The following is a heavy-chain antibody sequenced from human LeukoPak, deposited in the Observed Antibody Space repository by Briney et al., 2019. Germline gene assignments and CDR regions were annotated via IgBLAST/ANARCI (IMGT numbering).Heavy chain of an antibody. J-gene: IGHJ6*02. D-gene: IGHD2-21*01. V-gene: IGHV1-18*01. CDR1: GYTFTSYG. Sequence: GASVKVSCKASGYTFTSYGISWVRQAPGQGLEWMGWISAYNGNTNYAQKLQGRVTMTTDTSTSTAYMELSSLRSEDTAVYYCARAGPASSLKSPADHSLYYYYGMDVWGQGTTVTVSS. CDR3: ARAGPASSLKSPADHSLYYYYGMDV. CDR2: ISAYNGNT.